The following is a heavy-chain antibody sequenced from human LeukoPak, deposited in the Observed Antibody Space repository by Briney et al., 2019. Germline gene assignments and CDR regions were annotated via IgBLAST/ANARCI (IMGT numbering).Heavy chain of an antibody. V-gene: IGHV1-18*01. CDR1: GYTFTSYG. J-gene: IGHJ4*02. D-gene: IGHD3-22*01. CDR2: ISAYNGNT. CDR3: ARDDGTPYYYDSSGYPGTAFDY. Sequence: ASVKVSCKASGYTFTSYGISWVRQAPGQGLEWMGWISAYNGNTNYAQKLQGRVAMTTDTSTSTAYMELRSLRSDDTAVYYCARDDGTPYYYDSSGYPGTAFDYWGQGTLVTVSS.